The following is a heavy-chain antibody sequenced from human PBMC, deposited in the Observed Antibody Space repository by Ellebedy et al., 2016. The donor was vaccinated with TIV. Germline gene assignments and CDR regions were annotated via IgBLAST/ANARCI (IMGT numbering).Heavy chain of an antibody. Sequence: GESLKISXATSGFSFSSYSMIWFRQAPGKGLEWVANINQDVSEKYYVDSVKGRFTISRDNARDSLYLQMNSLRAEDTAVYYCTRRGSMFDHWGQGTLVSVSS. J-gene: IGHJ4*02. CDR2: INQDVSEK. CDR3: TRRGSMFDH. V-gene: IGHV3-7*03. CDR1: GFSFSSYS.